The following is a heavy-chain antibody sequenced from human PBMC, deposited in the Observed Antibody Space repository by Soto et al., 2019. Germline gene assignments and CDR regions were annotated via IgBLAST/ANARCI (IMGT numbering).Heavy chain of an antibody. D-gene: IGHD3-10*01. CDR1: GGYFNDNY. Sequence: QVQLQQWGAGLLKPSETLSLSCAVYGGYFNDNYYTWFRQPPGKGLEWIGEISRSGTTKYIPSLKSRASISLDTSKTQVSLNVTSVTAADTAVYYCATSLWFGTQVELWGQGALVTVSS. CDR2: ISRSGTT. J-gene: IGHJ5*02. V-gene: IGHV4-34*01. CDR3: ATSLWFGTQVEL.